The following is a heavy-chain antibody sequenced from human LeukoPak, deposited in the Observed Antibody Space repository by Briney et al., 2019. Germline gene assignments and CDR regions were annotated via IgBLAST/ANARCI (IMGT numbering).Heavy chain of an antibody. J-gene: IGHJ3*02. CDR1: GFTFSNYW. Sequence: PGGSLRLSCAASGFTFSNYWMHWVRQAPGKGLEGVSVIYSGGSTYSADSVKGGFTICSVTFKNTQYLLISLLRAEDTAVYYCATAPYGSSWYFGAFDIWGQGTMVTVSS. V-gene: IGHV3-53*01. CDR3: ATAPYGSSWYFGAFDI. CDR2: IYSGGST. D-gene: IGHD6-13*01.